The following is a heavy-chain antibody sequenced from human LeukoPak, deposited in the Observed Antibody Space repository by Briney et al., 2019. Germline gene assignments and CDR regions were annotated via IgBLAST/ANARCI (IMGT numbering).Heavy chain of an antibody. V-gene: IGHV3-30*02. CDR3: VKEFYDYVWGD. D-gene: IGHD3-16*01. CDR2: IRYDESAK. J-gene: IGHJ4*02. Sequence: QSGGSLRLSCAASGFTFINYGMHWVRQAQGKGLEWVAFIRYDESAKYDADSVKGRFTISRDNSKNTLYLQMQSLRAEDTAVYCCVKEFYDYVWGDWGQGTLVTVSS. CDR1: GFTFINYG.